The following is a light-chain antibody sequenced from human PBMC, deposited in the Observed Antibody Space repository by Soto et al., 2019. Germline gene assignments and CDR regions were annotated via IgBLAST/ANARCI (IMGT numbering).Light chain of an antibody. J-gene: IGKJ5*01. V-gene: IGKV3-11*01. CDR3: QQRNVWPPVT. Sequence: IVLTQSPGTLSLSPGERATLSCGASPSVTNFLAWYQQKPGQAPRLLIYGAFNRATGTPARFSGSGSGTDFTLTISSLEPEDSAVYYCQQRNVWPPVTFGQGTRLEIK. CDR2: GAF. CDR1: PSVTNF.